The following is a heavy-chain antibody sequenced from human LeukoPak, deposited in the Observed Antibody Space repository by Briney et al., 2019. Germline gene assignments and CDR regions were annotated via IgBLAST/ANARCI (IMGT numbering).Heavy chain of an antibody. J-gene: IGHJ4*02. V-gene: IGHV1-18*01. Sequence: ASVKVSCKASGYTLSEYGISWVRQAPGQGPEWVGWITTYNGNRKYAEKFQGRVTMTTDTSTSTYYMEVRSLRSDDTAIYYCARDCSNGVCFPRDYWGQGAQLTVST. CDR2: ITTYNGNR. D-gene: IGHD2-8*01. CDR3: ARDCSNGVCFPRDY. CDR1: GYTLSEYG.